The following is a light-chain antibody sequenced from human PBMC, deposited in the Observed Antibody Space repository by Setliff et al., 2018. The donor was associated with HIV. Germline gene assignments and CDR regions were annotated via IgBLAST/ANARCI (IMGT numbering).Light chain of an antibody. Sequence: SYELTQPPSVSVAPGKTARITCGGNNIGSKSVHWYQQKPGRAPVLVVHDDSDRPSGIPERFSGSNSGNTATLTISRVEAGDEADYYCQVWDRSSDHPGVFGTGTKVTVL. CDR3: QVWDRSSDHPGV. J-gene: IGLJ1*01. V-gene: IGLV3-21*03. CDR2: DDS. CDR1: NIGSKS.